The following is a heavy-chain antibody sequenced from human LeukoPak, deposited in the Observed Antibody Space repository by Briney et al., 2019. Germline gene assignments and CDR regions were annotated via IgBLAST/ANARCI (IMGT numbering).Heavy chain of an antibody. CDR2: ISSSGSTI. D-gene: IGHD6-13*01. CDR1: GFTFSSYE. J-gene: IGHJ5*02. Sequence: GGSLRLSCAASGFTFSSYEMNWVRQAPGKGLEWVSYISSSGSTIYYADSVKGRFTISRDNSKNTLYLQMNSLRAEDTAVYYCASLLYSSSFDPWGQGTLVTVSS. CDR3: ASLLYSSSFDP. V-gene: IGHV3-48*03.